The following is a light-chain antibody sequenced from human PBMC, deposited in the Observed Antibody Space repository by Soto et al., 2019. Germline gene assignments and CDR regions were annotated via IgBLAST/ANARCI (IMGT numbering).Light chain of an antibody. CDR3: ADWHDSLNGSV. CDR1: SSNIGSNT. V-gene: IGLV1-44*01. CDR2: RDN. Sequence: QSVLTQPPSASGTPGQRVTISCSGSSSNIGSNTVTWYQHFPGTAPKLLIYRDNQRPSGVPDRFSGSKSGTSASLALSGLQSEDEAGYSCADWHDSLNGSVFRTGITVTVL. J-gene: IGLJ1*01.